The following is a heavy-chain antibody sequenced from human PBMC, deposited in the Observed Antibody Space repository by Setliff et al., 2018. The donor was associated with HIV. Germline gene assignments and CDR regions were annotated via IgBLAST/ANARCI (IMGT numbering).Heavy chain of an antibody. CDR3: VRGVQSPPHYSYYYMDV. CDR1: GGTFSSYA. V-gene: IGHV1-69*10. Sequence: SVKVSCKASGGTFSSYAISWVRQAPGQGLEWMGGIIPILGIANYAQKFQGRAAITADKSTSTAYMELSSLRSEDTAMYYCVRGVQSPPHYSYYYMDVWGEGTMVTVSS. J-gene: IGHJ6*03. CDR2: IIPILGIA. D-gene: IGHD3-3*01.